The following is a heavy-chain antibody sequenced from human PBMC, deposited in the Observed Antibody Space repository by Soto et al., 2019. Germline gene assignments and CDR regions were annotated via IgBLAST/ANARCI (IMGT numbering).Heavy chain of an antibody. CDR3: ARHISGPNPSRYYGMSV. CDR1: GYSCTSYW. D-gene: IGHD3-10*01. CDR2: IDPSDSYT. J-gene: IGHJ6*02. Sequence: EEPLKISCKGSGYSCTSYWISWVRQMPGKGLEWMGRIDPSDSYTNYSPSFQGHVTISADKSISTAYLQWSSLKASDTAMYYCARHISGPNPSRYYGMSVRGQGPTAPVSS. V-gene: IGHV5-10-1*01.